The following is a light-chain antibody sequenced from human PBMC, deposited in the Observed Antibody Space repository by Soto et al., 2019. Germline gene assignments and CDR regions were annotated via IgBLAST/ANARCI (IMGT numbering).Light chain of an antibody. CDR1: QSVISSY. J-gene: IGKJ4*02. Sequence: QSPRTLLLSQGEKATLYCRASQSVISSYLAWYQQKPGQAPRLLIYGASSRATGIPDRFSGSGSGTDFTLTISRLEPEDVAVYYCQQYGSSPRTFGEGTKVDIK. V-gene: IGKV3-20*01. CDR2: GAS. CDR3: QQYGSSPRT.